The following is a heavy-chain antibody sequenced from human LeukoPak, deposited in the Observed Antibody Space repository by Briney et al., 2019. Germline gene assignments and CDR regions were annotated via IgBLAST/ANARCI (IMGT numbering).Heavy chain of an antibody. J-gene: IGHJ4*02. D-gene: IGHD6-19*01. CDR2: ISSSGDIK. V-gene: IGHV3-11*01. CDR3: AREIVAGTFDY. Sequence: GGSLRLSCIASGFSFSEYYMSWIRQAPGKGPEWISDISSSGDIKSSGGSVGGRFTISRDNSKNSLYLQMDSLRAEDTAVYYCAREIVAGTFDYWGQETLLTVAS. CDR1: GFSFSEYY.